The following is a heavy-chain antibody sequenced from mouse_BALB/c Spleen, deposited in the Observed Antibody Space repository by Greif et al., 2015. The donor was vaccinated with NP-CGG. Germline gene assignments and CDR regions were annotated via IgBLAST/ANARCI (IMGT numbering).Heavy chain of an antibody. CDR2: IRNKAKGYTA. J-gene: IGHJ1*01. V-gene: IGHV7-3*02. Sequence: EVKLQESGGGLVQPGGSLRLSCATSGFTFTDYYMSWVRQPPGKALEWLGFIRNKAKGYTADYSSSVKGRFTISRDNSQSILYLQMNTLRAEDSATYYCARDINYDIYWYFDVWGAGTTVTVSS. D-gene: IGHD2-4*01. CDR1: GFTFTDYY. CDR3: ARDINYDIYWYFDV.